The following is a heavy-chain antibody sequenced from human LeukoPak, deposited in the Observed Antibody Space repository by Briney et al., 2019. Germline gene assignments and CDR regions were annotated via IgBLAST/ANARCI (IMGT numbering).Heavy chain of an antibody. CDR2: ISSNGGNT. V-gene: IGHV3-64D*06. J-gene: IGHJ4*02. Sequence: GGSLRLSCSASGFTFSSYAMHWVRQAPGKGLEYVSAISSNGGNTYYADSVKGRFTISRDNSKNTLYLQMSSLRAEDTAVYYCVKDGVGLASVGYFDYWGRGTLVTVSS. CDR1: GFTFSSYA. D-gene: IGHD1-26*01. CDR3: VKDGVGLASVGYFDY.